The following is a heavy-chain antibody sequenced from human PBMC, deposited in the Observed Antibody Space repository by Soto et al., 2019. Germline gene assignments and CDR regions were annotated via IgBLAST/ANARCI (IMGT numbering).Heavy chain of an antibody. CDR1: TYSISSGFF. Sequence: LSLTCSVSTYSISSGFFWGWIRQPPGKGLEWIGSIFHTGDTYYNPSLKSRITMSVDTSRNQFSLKLTSLTAADTAVYYCARDTNSLDPWGQGTLVTVSS. D-gene: IGHD1-1*01. CDR2: IFHTGDT. CDR3: ARDTNSLDP. V-gene: IGHV4-38-2*02. J-gene: IGHJ5*02.